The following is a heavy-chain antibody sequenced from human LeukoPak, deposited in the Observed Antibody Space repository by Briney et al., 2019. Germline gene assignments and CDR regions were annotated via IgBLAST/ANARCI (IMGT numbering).Heavy chain of an antibody. CDR1: GFTFSSNS. Sequence: GGSLRLSCAASGFTFSSNSMNWVRQAPGKGPEWVSYISSSSSTIYYADSVKGRFTISRDNAKNSLYLQMNSLRAEDTAVYYCARERGTYPNDAFDIWGQGTMVTVSS. CDR2: ISSSSSTI. CDR3: ARERGTYPNDAFDI. D-gene: IGHD1-26*01. J-gene: IGHJ3*02. V-gene: IGHV3-48*04.